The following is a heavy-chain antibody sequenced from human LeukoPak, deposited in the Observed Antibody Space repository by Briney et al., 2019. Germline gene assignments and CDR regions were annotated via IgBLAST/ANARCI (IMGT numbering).Heavy chain of an antibody. CDR3: ARHIGRVLPFDY. V-gene: IGHV4-34*01. Sequence: PSETLSLTCAVYGGSFSGYYWSWIRQPPGKGLEWIGEINHSGSTNYNPSLKSRVTISIDTSKNQFSLKLSSVTAADTAMYYCARHIGRVLPFDYWGQGTLVTVSS. CDR2: INHSGST. D-gene: IGHD2-21*01. CDR1: GGSFSGYY. J-gene: IGHJ4*02.